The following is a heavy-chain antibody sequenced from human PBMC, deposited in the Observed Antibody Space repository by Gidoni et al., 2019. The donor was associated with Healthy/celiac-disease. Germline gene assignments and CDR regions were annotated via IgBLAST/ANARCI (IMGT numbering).Heavy chain of an antibody. CDR1: GGSISSYY. V-gene: IGHV4-59*01. CDR2: IYYSGST. Sequence: QVQLQESGPGLVKPSETLSLTCTVSGGSISSYYWSWIRQPPGKGLEWIGYIYYSGSTNYNPSLKSRVTISVDTSKNQFSLKLSSVTAADTAVYYCARFQRAAAGPDYWGQGTLVTVSS. CDR3: ARFQRAAAGPDY. D-gene: IGHD6-13*01. J-gene: IGHJ4*02.